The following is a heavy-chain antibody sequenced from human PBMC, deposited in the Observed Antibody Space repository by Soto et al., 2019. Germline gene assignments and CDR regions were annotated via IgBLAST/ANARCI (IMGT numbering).Heavy chain of an antibody. CDR3: ARCAGTAPAYYGRDV. D-gene: IGHD6-13*01. CDR2: IIPIFGTA. Sequence: SVKFSCKASGGTFSSYGISWVRQAPGQGLEWMGGIIPIFGTANYAQNFQGRVTITADESTSTAYMELSSLRSEDTAVYYCARCAGTAPAYYGRDVWGQGTTVTVSS. J-gene: IGHJ6*02. CDR1: GGTFSSYG. V-gene: IGHV1-69*01.